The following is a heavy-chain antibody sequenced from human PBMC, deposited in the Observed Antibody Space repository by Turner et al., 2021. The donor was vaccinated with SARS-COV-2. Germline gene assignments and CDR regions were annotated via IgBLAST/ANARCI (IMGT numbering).Heavy chain of an antibody. D-gene: IGHD6-13*01. CDR2: IIPILGIT. CDR1: AGTFSSDT. V-gene: IGHV1-69*02. Sequence: QVQLVRSGTVVKKPGSSVKVPCTASAGTFSSDTINWVRQATGQGLEWMGRIIPILGITNYAQKFKDRVTITADKTTSTAYMKLSSLISEDTAVYYCAGGDAAAFSWEVYFDYWGQGTLVTVSS. CDR3: AGGDAAAFSWEVYFDY. J-gene: IGHJ4*02.